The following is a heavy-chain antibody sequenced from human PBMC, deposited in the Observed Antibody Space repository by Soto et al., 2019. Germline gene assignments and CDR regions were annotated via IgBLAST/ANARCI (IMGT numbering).Heavy chain of an antibody. D-gene: IGHD4-17*01. CDR1: GYTFSGSV. V-gene: IGHV1-3*01. Sequence: QLVLSGAEVKKPGASVKVSCKASGYTFSGSVMHWVRQAPGQGLEWMGWINADNGNTKYSQKFQGRVTMTWDTSASTAYMELSSLRSEDTAIYYCASEIDATTATSLDYWGQGTLVTVSS. CDR3: ASEIDATTATSLDY. J-gene: IGHJ4*02. CDR2: INADNGNT.